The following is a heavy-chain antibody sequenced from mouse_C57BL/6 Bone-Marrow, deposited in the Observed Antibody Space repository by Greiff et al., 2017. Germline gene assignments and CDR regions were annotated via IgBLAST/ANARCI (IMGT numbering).Heavy chain of an antibody. V-gene: IGHV1-82*01. Sequence: QVQLQQSGPELVKPGASVKISCKASGYAFSSSWMNWVKQRPGKGLEWIGRIYPGDGDTNYKGKFKGKATLTADKSSSTAYMQLSSLTSEDSAVYFCARPLGYFDYWGQGTTLTVSS. D-gene: IGHD2-10*02. CDR1: GYAFSSSW. J-gene: IGHJ2*01. CDR2: IYPGDGDT. CDR3: ARPLGYFDY.